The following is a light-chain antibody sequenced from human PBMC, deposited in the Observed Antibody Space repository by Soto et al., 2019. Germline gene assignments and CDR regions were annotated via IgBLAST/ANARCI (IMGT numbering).Light chain of an antibody. V-gene: IGLV2-14*01. J-gene: IGLJ1*01. CDR3: FSYTSSGTYV. Sequence: QSALTQPASVSGSPGQSITISCTGTTSDVGGYDFVSWYQQHPGKAPKLIIYEVSNRPSGVSNRFSASKSGNTASLTISGLQAEDEADYYCFSYTSSGTYVFGTGTKLTVL. CDR2: EVS. CDR1: TSDVGGYDF.